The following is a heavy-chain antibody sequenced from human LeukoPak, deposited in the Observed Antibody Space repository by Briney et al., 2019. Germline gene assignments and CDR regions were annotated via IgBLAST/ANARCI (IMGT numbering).Heavy chain of an antibody. J-gene: IGHJ2*01. D-gene: IGHD5-18*01. CDR2: IYHSGST. CDR3: ATLGYSYGLHWYFDL. CDR1: GGSIRSSYYY. Sequence: SETLSLTCTVSGGSIRSSYYYWGWIRQPPGKGLEWIGYIYHSGSTYYNPSLKSRVTISVDTSKNQFSLKLSSVTAADTAEYYCATLGYSYGLHWYFDLWGRGTLVTVSS. V-gene: IGHV4-30-2*02.